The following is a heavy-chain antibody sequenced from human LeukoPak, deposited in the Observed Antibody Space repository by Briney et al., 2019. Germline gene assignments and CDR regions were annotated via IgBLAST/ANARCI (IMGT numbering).Heavy chain of an antibody. CDR1: GYTFTGYY. Sequence: GASVKVSCKASGYTFTGYYMHWVRQAPGQGLEWMGWINPNSGGTNYAQKFQGRVTMTRDTSISTAYMELSRLRSDDTAVYYCARGLSVAGTGDFDCWGQGTLVTVSS. CDR2: INPNSGGT. CDR3: ARGLSVAGTGDFDC. D-gene: IGHD6-19*01. J-gene: IGHJ4*02. V-gene: IGHV1-2*02.